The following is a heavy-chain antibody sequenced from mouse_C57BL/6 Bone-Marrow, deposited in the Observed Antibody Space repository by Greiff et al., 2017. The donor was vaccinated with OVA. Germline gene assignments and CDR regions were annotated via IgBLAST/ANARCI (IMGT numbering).Heavy chain of an antibody. CDR2: IYPGGGYT. Sequence: VMLVESGAELVRPGTSVKMSCKASGYTFTNFWIGWAKQRPGHGLEWIGDIYPGGGYTNYNEKFKGKATLTADKSSSTAYMQFSSLTSEDSAIYYCARWGGTIDYWGQGTTLTVSS. J-gene: IGHJ2*01. CDR3: ARWGGTIDY. D-gene: IGHD4-1*01. CDR1: GYTFTNFW. V-gene: IGHV1-63*01.